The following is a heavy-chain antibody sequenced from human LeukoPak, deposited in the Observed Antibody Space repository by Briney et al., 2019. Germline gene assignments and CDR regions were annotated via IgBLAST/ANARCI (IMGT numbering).Heavy chain of an antibody. D-gene: IGHD6-13*01. J-gene: IGHJ1*01. V-gene: IGHV3-48*01. CDR2: ISSSSSTI. Sequence: GGSLRLSCAASGFTFSSYSMNWVRQAPGKGLEWVSYISSSSSTIYYADSVKGRFTISRDNAKNSLYLQMNSLRAEDTAVYYCARGLDSSLGDFQHRGQGTLVTVSS. CDR3: ARGLDSSLGDFQH. CDR1: GFTFSSYS.